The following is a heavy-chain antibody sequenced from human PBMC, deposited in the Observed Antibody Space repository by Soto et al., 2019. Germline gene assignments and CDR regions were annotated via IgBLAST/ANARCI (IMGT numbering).Heavy chain of an antibody. CDR2: TNQSAGRT. CDR1: GESFSGYF. Sequence: QVQLQQWGAGLLKPSETLSLTCAVSGESFSGYFWSWIRQPPGKGLEWIRETNQSAGRTIYNPSLKSRVTISVDTPKDQFPLRLSSVTAADTAVYYCASGRDYTCTFGGQGTLVTVSS. D-gene: IGHD4-17*01. V-gene: IGHV4-34*01. CDR3: ASGRDYTCTF. J-gene: IGHJ4*02.